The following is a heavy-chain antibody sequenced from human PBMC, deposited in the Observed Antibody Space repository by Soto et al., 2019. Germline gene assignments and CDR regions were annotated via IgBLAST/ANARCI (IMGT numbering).Heavy chain of an antibody. CDR2: IYYSGST. CDR1: GGSISSYY. CDR3: AREALQAYFDY. V-gene: IGHV4-59*01. Sequence: PSETLSLTCTVSGGSISSYYWSWIRQPPGKGLEWIGYIYYSGSTNYNPSLKSRVTISVDTSKNQFSLKLSSVTAADTAVYYCAREALQAYFDYWGQGTLVTVSS. J-gene: IGHJ4*02. D-gene: IGHD4-4*01.